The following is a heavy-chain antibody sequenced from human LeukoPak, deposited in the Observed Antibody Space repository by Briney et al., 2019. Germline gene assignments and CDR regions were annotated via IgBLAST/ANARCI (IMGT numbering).Heavy chain of an antibody. CDR1: GFTFDNYA. CDR3: AKGPDSSGLYSLDY. V-gene: IGHV3-23*01. J-gene: IGHJ4*02. Sequence: GGSLRLSCAASGFTFDNYAMSWVRQAPGKGLECVSSISGSGGATFYADSVKGRFTISRDNPKNTLYLQVNSLRAEDTAVYYCAKGPDSSGLYSLDYWGQGTVVTVSS. CDR2: ISGSGGAT. D-gene: IGHD3-22*01.